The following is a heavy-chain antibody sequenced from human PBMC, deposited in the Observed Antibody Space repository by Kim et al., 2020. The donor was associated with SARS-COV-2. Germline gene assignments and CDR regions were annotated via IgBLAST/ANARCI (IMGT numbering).Heavy chain of an antibody. CDR2: TYYRSKWYN. J-gene: IGHJ4*02. D-gene: IGHD6-13*01. CDR1: GDSVSSNSAA. V-gene: IGHV6-1*01. Sequence: SQTLSLTCAISGDSVSSNSAAWNWIRQSPSRGLEWLGRTYYRSKWYNDYAVSVKSRITINPDTSKNQFSLQLNSVTPEDTAVYYCARDGPSIAAAGTELNFDYWGQGTLVTVSS. CDR3: ARDGPSIAAAGTELNFDY.